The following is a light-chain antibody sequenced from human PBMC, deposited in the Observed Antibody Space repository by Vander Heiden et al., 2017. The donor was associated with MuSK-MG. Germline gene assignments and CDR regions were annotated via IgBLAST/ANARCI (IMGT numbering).Light chain of an antibody. CDR1: QSVGSY. CDR3: HGRSTWGRT. CDR2: DVS. V-gene: IGKV3-11*01. J-gene: IGKJ1*01. Sequence: EIALTQSPATLSLFPGERATLSCRASQSVGSYLAWYQQKPGQAPRLLIYDVSSRAPGIPATSRGSGSATDFTLTIRSLEPEDFAVYYCHGRSTWGRTFGQGTKVXIK.